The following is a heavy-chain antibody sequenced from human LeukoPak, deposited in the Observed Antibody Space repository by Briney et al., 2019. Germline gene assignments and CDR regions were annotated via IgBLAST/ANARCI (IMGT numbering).Heavy chain of an antibody. V-gene: IGHV1-46*01. CDR1: GYTFTNYY. D-gene: IGHD2-8*02. CDR3: ARQYTGGLFDY. Sequence: ASVKVSCKASGYTFTNYYLHWVRQAPGQGLEWLGIINPSNGDTNYAQKCQGRVTMTRDTSTSTVYMELSSLRSEDTAVYYCARQYTGGLFDYWGQGTLVTVSS. J-gene: IGHJ4*02. CDR2: INPSNGDT.